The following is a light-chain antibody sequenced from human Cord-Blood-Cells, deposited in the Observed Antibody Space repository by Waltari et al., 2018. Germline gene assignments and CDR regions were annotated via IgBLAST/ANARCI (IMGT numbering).Light chain of an antibody. J-gene: IGLJ3*02. CDR3: QSYDSSNQV. V-gene: IGLV6-57*03. CDR1: SGSIASNY. CDR2: EDN. Sequence: NFMLTQPHSVSESPGKTVTISCTRSSGSIASNYVHWYQQRPGSAPTTVIYEDNKRPAGVPDRFSGSIDSSSNSASLTISGLKTEDEADYYCQSYDSSNQVFGGGTKLTVL.